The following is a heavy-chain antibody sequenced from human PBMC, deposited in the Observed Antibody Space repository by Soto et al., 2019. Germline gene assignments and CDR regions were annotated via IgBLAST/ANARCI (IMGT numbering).Heavy chain of an antibody. CDR3: VKDRNYDYVWGSYRLYIRFYYYYGMDV. V-gene: IGHV3-30*18. J-gene: IGHJ6*02. Sequence: PGGSLRLSCAASGFTFSSYGMHWVRQAPGKGLEWVAVISYDGSNKYYADSVKGRFTISRDNSKNTLYLQMSSLRAEDTAVYYCVKDRNYDYVWGSYRLYIRFYYYYGMDVWGQGTTVTVSS. CDR2: ISYDGSNK. CDR1: GFTFSSYG. D-gene: IGHD3-16*02.